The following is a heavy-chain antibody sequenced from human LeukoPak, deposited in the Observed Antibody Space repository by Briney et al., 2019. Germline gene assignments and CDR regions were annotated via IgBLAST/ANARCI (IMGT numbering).Heavy chain of an antibody. CDR1: GYTFTNYY. V-gene: IGHV1-46*01. D-gene: IGHD3-10*01. CDR2: IYPNDATT. J-gene: IGHJ1*01. CDR3: ASRYGSGRYPDEYFQH. Sequence: ASVKVSCKASGYTFTNYYLHWVRQAPGQGLEWMGMIYPNDATTTYAQTFQGRVTMTTDTSTSTAYMELRSLRSDDTAVYYCASRYGSGRYPDEYFQHWGQGTLVTVSS.